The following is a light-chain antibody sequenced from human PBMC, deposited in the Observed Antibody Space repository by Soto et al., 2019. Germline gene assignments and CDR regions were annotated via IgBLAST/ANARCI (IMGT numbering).Light chain of an antibody. Sequence: EIVMTQSPATLSVSPGERATPSCRASQSVSNKLTWYQQKPGQAPRVLIFGASTRATGIPARFSGSGSGTEFTLTISSLQSEDFAVYYCQHYNDWPPTWTFGQGTRVEIK. CDR1: QSVSNK. V-gene: IGKV3-15*01. CDR3: QHYNDWPPTWT. CDR2: GAS. J-gene: IGKJ1*01.